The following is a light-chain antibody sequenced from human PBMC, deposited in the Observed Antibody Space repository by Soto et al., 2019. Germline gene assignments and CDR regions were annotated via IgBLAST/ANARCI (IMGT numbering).Light chain of an antibody. CDR2: EVS. J-gene: IGLJ1*01. Sequence: QSALTQPASVSGSPGQSITISCTGTSGDVGGYNYVSWYQQHPGKAPKLMIYEVSDRPSGVSNRLSGSKSGNTASLTISGLQADDEADYYCSSYTIFSTYVFGTGTKVTVL. CDR3: SSYTIFSTYV. CDR1: SGDVGGYNY. V-gene: IGLV2-14*01.